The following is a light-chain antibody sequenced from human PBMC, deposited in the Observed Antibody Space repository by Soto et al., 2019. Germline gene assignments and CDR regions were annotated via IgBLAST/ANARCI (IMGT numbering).Light chain of an antibody. CDR3: QQYSSYSPLT. V-gene: IGKV1-5*01. Sequence: DIQMTQSPSTLSASVGDSVTITCLASQSISSWLAWYQQKPGKAPKLLIYDAYSLESGTPSRFSGRRSGTEFTLTIASVQPEDFATYYGQQYSSYSPLTFGGGTKVDIK. CDR2: DAY. CDR1: QSISSW. J-gene: IGKJ4*01.